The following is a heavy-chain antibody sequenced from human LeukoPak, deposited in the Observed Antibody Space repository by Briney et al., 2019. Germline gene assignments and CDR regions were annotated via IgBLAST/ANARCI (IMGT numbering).Heavy chain of an antibody. D-gene: IGHD3-16*02. V-gene: IGHV4-39*07. CDR3: ASLRLSGAPNWFDP. Sequence: PSETLSLTCTVSGGSISSSSYYWGWIRQPPGKGLEWIGSIYYSGSTNYNPSLKSRVTISVDTSKNQFSLKLSSVTAADTAVYYCASLRLSGAPNWFDPWGQGTLVTVSS. J-gene: IGHJ5*02. CDR1: GGSISSSSYY. CDR2: IYYSGST.